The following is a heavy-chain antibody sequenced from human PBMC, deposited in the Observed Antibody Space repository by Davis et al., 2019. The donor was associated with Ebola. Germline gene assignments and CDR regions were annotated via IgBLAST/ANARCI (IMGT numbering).Heavy chain of an antibody. D-gene: IGHD6-13*01. Sequence: GGSLRLSCAASGFTFSSYWMSWVRQAPGKGLEWVAVIWYDGINKYYVDSVKGRFTISRDNSKNTLYLEMNSLRAEDTAVYYCARDTSIAAEGIDSWGQGTQVTVSS. CDR1: GFTFSSYW. J-gene: IGHJ4*02. CDR3: ARDTSIAAEGIDS. CDR2: IWYDGINK. V-gene: IGHV3-33*08.